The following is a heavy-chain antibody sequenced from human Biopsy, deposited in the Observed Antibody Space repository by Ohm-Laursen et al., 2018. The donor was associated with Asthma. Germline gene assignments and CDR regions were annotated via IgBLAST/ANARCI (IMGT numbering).Heavy chain of an antibody. Sequence: RSLRLSCAASGFSFSNYGMHWVRQAPGKGLDWVAVISFDGTNRNYTDSVKGRFTISRDNSRNTLHLEMNSLRSEDTAVYYCAREATSGEVPFGYFYALDVWGEGTTVTVSS. CDR1: GFSFSNYG. D-gene: IGHD2-2*01. V-gene: IGHV3-30*03. CDR3: AREATSGEVPFGYFYALDV. CDR2: ISFDGTNR. J-gene: IGHJ6*04.